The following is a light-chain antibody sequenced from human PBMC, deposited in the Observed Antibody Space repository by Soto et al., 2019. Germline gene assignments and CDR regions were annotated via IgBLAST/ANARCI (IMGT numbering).Light chain of an antibody. CDR1: QSVSSSC. CDR3: QRYDTSSWT. Sequence: ETVLTQSPGTLPLSPGERATLSCRASQSVSSSCLAWYQQKPGQAPRLLISGASNRAADTPDRFSGSGSGTDFTLTISRLEPEDFAVYYCQRYDTSSWTFGQGTKVEIK. CDR2: GAS. V-gene: IGKV3-20*01. J-gene: IGKJ1*01.